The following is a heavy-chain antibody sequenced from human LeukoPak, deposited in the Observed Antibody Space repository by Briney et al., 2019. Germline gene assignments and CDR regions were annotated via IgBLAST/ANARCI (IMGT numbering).Heavy chain of an antibody. J-gene: IGHJ1*01. CDR2: ITPLFGTA. Sequence: SVTVSFKASGGTFSKYTISWVRQRPGQGLEWMGGITPLFGTANYAQKFQGRVTITADESASTAYMELSSLRSEDTVVYYCARDSSDIQSLIAHWGQGTLVTVSS. CDR3: ARDSSDIQSLIAH. D-gene: IGHD2-15*01. CDR1: GGTFSKYT. V-gene: IGHV1-69*13.